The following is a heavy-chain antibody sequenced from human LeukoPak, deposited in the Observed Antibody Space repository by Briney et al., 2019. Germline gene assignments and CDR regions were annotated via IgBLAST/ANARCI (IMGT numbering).Heavy chain of an antibody. J-gene: IGHJ3*01. CDR3: ASLVGGYYPPVEAFDV. V-gene: IGHV3-74*01. D-gene: IGHD3-3*01. CDR2: INGDGSTT. CDR1: GFSFRSCW. Sequence: GGSLRLSCAASGFSFRSCWMHWVRQAPGKELVWVSRINGDGSTTNYADSVRGRFTIYRDNAKNTLYLQMNSLRADDSAVYFCASLVGGYYPPVEAFDVWGQGTMVTVSS.